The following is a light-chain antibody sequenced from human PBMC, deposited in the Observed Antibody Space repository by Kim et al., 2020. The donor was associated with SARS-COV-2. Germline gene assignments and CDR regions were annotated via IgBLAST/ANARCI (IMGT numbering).Light chain of an antibody. CDR3: QQRSSWPLT. CDR1: QSVSSY. CDR2: DAS. Sequence: EIVLTQSPATLSLSPGERATLSCRASQSVSSYLAWYQQKPGQAPRLLIYDASNRATGIPVRFSGSGSGTDFTLIISSLEPEDFAVYYCQQRSSWPLTFGGGTKVDIK. V-gene: IGKV3-11*01. J-gene: IGKJ4*01.